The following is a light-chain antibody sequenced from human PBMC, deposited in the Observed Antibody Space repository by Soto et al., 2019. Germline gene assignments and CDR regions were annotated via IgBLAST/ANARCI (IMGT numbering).Light chain of an antibody. CDR1: QGISNF. CDR3: QVYNVGPAT. CDR2: AAS. V-gene: IGKV1-27*01. J-gene: IGKJ5*01. Sequence: DIQMTQSPSSLSASVGDRVTITCRASQGISNFLAWYQQKPGHTPELLIYAASALNSGVPSRFSGSGSGTDFTLTIDSLQPEDFATYYCQVYNVGPATVGRGTRL.